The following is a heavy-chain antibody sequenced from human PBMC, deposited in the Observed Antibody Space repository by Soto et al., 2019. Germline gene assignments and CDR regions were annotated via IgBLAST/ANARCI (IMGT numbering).Heavy chain of an antibody. V-gene: IGHV4-34*01. J-gene: IGHJ4*02. CDR3: ARVLIAGVTTD. Sequence: QVQLQQWGAGLLKPSETLSLTCAVYGGSFSGFYWSWIRQPPGKGLEWIWESNHVGSTNYNPSLKSRVTMSVEPSKNQFSLRLTSVTAADTAVYYCARVLIAGVTTDWGQGTLVIVSS. CDR2: SNHVGST. D-gene: IGHD5-18*01. CDR1: GGSFSGFY.